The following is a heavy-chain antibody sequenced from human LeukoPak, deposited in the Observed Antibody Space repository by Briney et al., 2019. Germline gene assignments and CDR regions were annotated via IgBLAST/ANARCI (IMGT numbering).Heavy chain of an antibody. CDR1: VYTFISYY. V-gene: IGHV1-46*01. CDR2: INPSGGST. Sequence: ASVKVSCKASVYTFISYYMHWVRQAPGQGLEWMGIINPSGGSTSYAQKFQGRVTMTRDTSTSTVYMEVSSLRSEDTAVYYCARMDTSGYSEYFQYWGQGTLVIVSS. J-gene: IGHJ1*01. CDR3: ARMDTSGYSEYFQY. D-gene: IGHD3-22*01.